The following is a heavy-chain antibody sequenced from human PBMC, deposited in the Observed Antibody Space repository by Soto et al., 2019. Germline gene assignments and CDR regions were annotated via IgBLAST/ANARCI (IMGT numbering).Heavy chain of an antibody. CDR3: AREGSYSAYNFTHGIQLWSFDF. CDR1: GGSINTFY. J-gene: IGHJ4*02. Sequence: LSLTCTVSGGSINTFYWSWVRQPAGKGLEWIGRIFSSGSTSFNPSLESRVAMSVDTSKNHFSLNLSSVTAADMAVYYCAREGSYSAYNFTHGIQLWSFDFWGQGALVTVSS. D-gene: IGHD5-12*01. V-gene: IGHV4-4*07. CDR2: IFSSGST.